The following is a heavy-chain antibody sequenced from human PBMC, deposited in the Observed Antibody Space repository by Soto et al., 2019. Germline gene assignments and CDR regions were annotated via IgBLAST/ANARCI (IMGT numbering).Heavy chain of an antibody. V-gene: IGHV4-30-2*01. J-gene: IGHJ4*02. CDR2: IYHSGST. D-gene: IGHD6-19*01. CDR1: GGSISSGGYS. Sequence: QLQLQESGSGLVKPSQTLSLTCAVSGGSISSGGYSCSWIRQPPGKGLEWIGYIYHSGSTYYNPYLRSRVTVAVDRSQNQFSLKLSSVTAADTAVYYCARAGGLGAVAVDYWGQGTLVTVSS. CDR3: ARAGGLGAVAVDY.